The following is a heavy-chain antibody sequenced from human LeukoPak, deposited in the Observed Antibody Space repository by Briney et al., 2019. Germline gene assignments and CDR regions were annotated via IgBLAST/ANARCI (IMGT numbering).Heavy chain of an antibody. CDR1: SGSISSENYH. V-gene: IGHV4-61*09. CDR3: ARIFHFYDNSRFRWTAFDI. Sequence: SETLSLTCTVSSGSISSENYHWSWIRQPPGKGLEWIGHVYSTGTTNYNPSLQSRVTISVETSKNQIFLKLTSVTAADTAVYYCARIFHFYDNSRFRWTAFDIWRQGTAVTVSP. J-gene: IGHJ3*02. D-gene: IGHD3-22*01. CDR2: VYSTGTT.